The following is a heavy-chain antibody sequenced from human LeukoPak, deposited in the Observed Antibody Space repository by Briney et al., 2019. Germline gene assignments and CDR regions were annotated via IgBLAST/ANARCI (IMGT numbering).Heavy chain of an antibody. V-gene: IGHV4-34*01. CDR1: GGSFSAYY. Sequence: PSETLSLTCAVYGGSFSAYYWSWIRQPPGKGLEWIGEINHSGSTNYNPSLKSRVTISVDTSKNQFSLKLRSVTAADTAVYYCARGQRLGYYYYYMDVWGKGITVTVSS. D-gene: IGHD7-27*01. CDR3: ARGQRLGYYYYYMDV. CDR2: INHSGST. J-gene: IGHJ6*03.